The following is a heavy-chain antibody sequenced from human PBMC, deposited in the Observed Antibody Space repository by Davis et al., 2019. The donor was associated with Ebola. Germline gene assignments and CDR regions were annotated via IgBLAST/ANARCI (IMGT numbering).Heavy chain of an antibody. CDR2: ISFDGSSK. V-gene: IGHV3-33*05. CDR1: GFTFSYNG. Sequence: GESLKISCAASGFTFSYNGMHWVRQSPGKGLEWVAGISFDGSSKYYADSVKGRFTISRDNSKNTLYLQMNRLRPEDTALYYCARDSDTSGLHWYFDLWGRGTLVTVSS. D-gene: IGHD3-22*01. CDR3: ARDSDTSGLHWYFDL. J-gene: IGHJ2*01.